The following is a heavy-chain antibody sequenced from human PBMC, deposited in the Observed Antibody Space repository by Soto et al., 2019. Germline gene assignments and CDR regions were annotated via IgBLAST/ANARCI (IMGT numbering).Heavy chain of an antibody. V-gene: IGHV4-38-2*01. D-gene: IGHD3-10*01. J-gene: IGHJ4*02. CDR1: GYAISSGFY. CDR2: IYFTGTT. Sequence: PSETLSLTCDVSGYAISSGFYWAWIRQPPGKRLEWIGNIYFTGTTSYNPSLKTRVTMSVDTSKNQFSLRLSSVTAADTAVFYCAGVRRIGMSGSPGDSWGQGTQVTVSS. CDR3: AGVRRIGMSGSPGDS.